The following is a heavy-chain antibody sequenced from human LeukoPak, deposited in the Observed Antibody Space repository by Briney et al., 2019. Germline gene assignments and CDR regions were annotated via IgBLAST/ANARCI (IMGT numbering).Heavy chain of an antibody. Sequence: PSETLSLTCAVYGGSFSGYYWSWIRQPPGKGLEWIGEINHSGSTNYNPSLKSRATISVDTSKSQFSLKLSSVTAADTAVYYCARGPFTYYYDSSGYGKYFQHWGQGTLVTVSS. V-gene: IGHV4-34*01. CDR3: ARGPFTYYYDSSGYGKYFQH. D-gene: IGHD3-22*01. J-gene: IGHJ1*01. CDR1: GGSFSGYY. CDR2: INHSGST.